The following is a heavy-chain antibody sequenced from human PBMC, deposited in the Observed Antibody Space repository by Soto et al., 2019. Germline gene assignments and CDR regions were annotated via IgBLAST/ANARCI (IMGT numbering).Heavy chain of an antibody. D-gene: IGHD4-17*01. CDR1: GFTVSSNY. Sequence: GGSLRLSCAASGFTVSSNYMSWVRQAPGKGLEWVSVIYSGGSTYYADSVKGRFTISRDNSKNTLYLQMNSLRAEDTAVYYCARAVYGDYVNYYYYMDVWGKGTTVTVSS. V-gene: IGHV3-66*01. J-gene: IGHJ6*03. CDR3: ARAVYGDYVNYYYYMDV. CDR2: IYSGGST.